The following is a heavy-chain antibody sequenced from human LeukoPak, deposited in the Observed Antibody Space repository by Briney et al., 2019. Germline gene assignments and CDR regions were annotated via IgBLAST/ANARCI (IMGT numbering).Heavy chain of an antibody. D-gene: IGHD3/OR15-3a*01. J-gene: IGHJ4*02. CDR3: ARSHSVWTSFDY. CDR2: IYYSGST. V-gene: IGHV4-59*01. Sequence: PSETLSLTCTVSGGSISSYYWSWIRQPPGKGLEWIGYIYYSGSTNYNPSLKSRVTISVDTSKNQFSLKLSSVTAADTAVYYCARSHSVWTSFDYWGQGTLVTVSS. CDR1: GGSISSYY.